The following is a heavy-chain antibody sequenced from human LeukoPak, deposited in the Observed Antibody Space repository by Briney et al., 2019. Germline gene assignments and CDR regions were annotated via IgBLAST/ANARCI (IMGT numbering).Heavy chain of an antibody. Sequence: SETLSLTCTVSGGSISSSSYYWGWIRQPPGKGMEWIGSIYYSGSTYYNPSLKSRVTISVDTSKNQFSLKLSSVTAADTAVYYCARHDTRLYNFWRGYPENYFDYWGQGTLVTVSS. CDR3: ARHDTRLYNFWRGYPENYFDY. D-gene: IGHD3-3*01. CDR1: GGSISSSSYY. J-gene: IGHJ4*02. CDR2: IYYSGST. V-gene: IGHV4-39*01.